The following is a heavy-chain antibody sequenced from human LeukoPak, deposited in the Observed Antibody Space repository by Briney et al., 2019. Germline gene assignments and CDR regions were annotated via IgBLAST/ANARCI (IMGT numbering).Heavy chain of an antibody. CDR2: VSFSGST. CDR3: ATRNSETADDR. D-gene: IGHD2/OR15-2a*01. CDR1: GGSITSPDYH. V-gene: IGHV4-39*01. J-gene: IGHJ5*02. Sequence: SETLSLTCTVSGGSITSPDYHWGWIRQPQGKGLEWIGSVSFSGSTHYNSSLKSRVIVFVETSENRFSLRMKFVTAADTALYFCATRNSETADDRWGQGILVTVSS.